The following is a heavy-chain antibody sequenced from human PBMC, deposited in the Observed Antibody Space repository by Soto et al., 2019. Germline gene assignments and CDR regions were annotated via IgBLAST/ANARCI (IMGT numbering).Heavy chain of an antibody. V-gene: IGHV3-21*01. CDR2: ISGSSSFI. J-gene: IGHJ3*02. D-gene: IGHD3-16*01. CDR3: ARDLGNTGYPDAFDI. Sequence: EEQLVESGGGLVKPGESLRLSCAGYGFTFKTYSMNWVRQAPGKGLEWVSSISGSSSFIYYAESVRGRLTISRDNAKNSLSLQINSLRVEVTGVYYCARDLGNTGYPDAFDIWGQGTMVTVSS. CDR1: GFTFKTYS.